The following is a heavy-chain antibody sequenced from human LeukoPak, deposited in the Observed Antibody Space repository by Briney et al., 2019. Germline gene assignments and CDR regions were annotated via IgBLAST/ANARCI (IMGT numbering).Heavy chain of an antibody. CDR2: IYHSGST. J-gene: IGHJ3*02. Sequence: SETLSLTCAVSGYSISSGYYWGWIRQPPGKGLEWIASIYHSGSTYYNPSLKSRVTISVDTYKNQFSLKLSSVTAADTAVYYCARLRIDAFDIWGQGTMVTVSS. CDR1: GYSISSGYY. V-gene: IGHV4-38-2*01. CDR3: ARLRIDAFDI.